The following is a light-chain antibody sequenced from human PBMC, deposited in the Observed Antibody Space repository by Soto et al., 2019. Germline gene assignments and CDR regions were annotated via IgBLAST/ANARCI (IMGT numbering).Light chain of an antibody. CDR3: QQYNNWPLT. Sequence: EIVLTQSPGTLSLSPGERATLSCRASQSVSNNYLAWYQQKPGQAPRLLIYGASNRATGIPDRFSGSGSGTDFTLTISSLQSEDFAVYFCQQYNNWPLTFGAGTKVEIK. J-gene: IGKJ4*01. CDR2: GAS. CDR1: QSVSNN. V-gene: IGKV3D-15*01.